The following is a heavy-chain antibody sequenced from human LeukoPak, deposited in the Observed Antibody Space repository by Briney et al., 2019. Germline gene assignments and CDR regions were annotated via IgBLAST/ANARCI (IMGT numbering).Heavy chain of an antibody. J-gene: IGHJ4*02. V-gene: IGHV4-39*02. CDR2: IFYSGGL. CDR1: GGSIASNSYY. CDR3: ASMLRAETFIDH. D-gene: IGHD3-10*02. Sequence: SETLSLTCTVSGGSIASNSYYWGWVRQPPEKGLEWIGSIFYSGGLNYTPSLKSRVTISADASKNTFSLKLTSVTAADTSVYFCASMLRAETFIDHWGQGTPVTVSS.